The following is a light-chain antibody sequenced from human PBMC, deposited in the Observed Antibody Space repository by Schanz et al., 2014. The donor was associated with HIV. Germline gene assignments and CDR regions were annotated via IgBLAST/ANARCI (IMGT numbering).Light chain of an antibody. CDR1: SSNIGAGYD. J-gene: IGLJ2*01. CDR3: AAWDVSLNGPV. CDR2: NHN. V-gene: IGLV1-40*01. Sequence: QSVLTQPPSVSGAPGQRVTISCTGSSSNIGAGYDVHWYQQLPGTAPKLLIYNHNQRPSGVPDRFSGSKSGTSASLAISGIQSEDEGDYYCAAWDVSLNGPVFGGGTKLTVL.